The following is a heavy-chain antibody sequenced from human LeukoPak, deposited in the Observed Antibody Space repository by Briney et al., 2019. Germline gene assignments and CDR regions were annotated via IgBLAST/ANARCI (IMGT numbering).Heavy chain of an antibody. CDR3: ARGYYCSSSSCYMSFDY. J-gene: IGHJ4*02. CDR2: THYTSKWCN. Sequence: SQTLSLTCAISGDSVSINSAAWTWSRQPPSGGLEWVGRTHYTSKWCNDYAPTVKARITINPHTSKNQFSLQLNSETPEYTAVYYCARGYYCSSSSCYMSFDYWGQGTLVTVSS. CDR1: GDSVSINSAA. D-gene: IGHD2-2*02. V-gene: IGHV6-1*01.